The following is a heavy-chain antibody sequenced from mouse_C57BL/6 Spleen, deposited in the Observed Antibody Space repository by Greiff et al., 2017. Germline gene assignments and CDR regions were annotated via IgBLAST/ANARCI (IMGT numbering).Heavy chain of an antibody. J-gene: IGHJ4*01. CDR3: ARLTTGYAMDY. Sequence: EVKLVESGGGLVQPGGSLKLSCAASGFTFSDYYMYWVRQTPEKRLEWVAYISNGGGSTYYPDTVKGLVTISRDKAKNTLYLQMSRLKSEDTAMYYCARLTTGYAMDYWGQGTSVTVSS. V-gene: IGHV5-12*01. D-gene: IGHD1-1*01. CDR1: GFTFSDYY. CDR2: ISNGGGST.